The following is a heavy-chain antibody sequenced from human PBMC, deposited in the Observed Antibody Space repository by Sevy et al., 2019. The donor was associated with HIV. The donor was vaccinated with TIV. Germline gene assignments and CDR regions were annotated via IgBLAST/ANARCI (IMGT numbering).Heavy chain of an antibody. Sequence: ASVKVSCKASGYTFTGYYMHWVRQAPGQGLEWMGWINPNSGGTNYAQKFQGRVTMTRDTSISTAYMGLGRVRSDDTAVYYCARERVYCSGGSCKPGGWFDPWGQGTLVTVSS. CDR2: INPNSGGT. CDR3: ARERVYCSGGSCKPGGWFDP. V-gene: IGHV1-2*02. D-gene: IGHD2-15*01. CDR1: GYTFTGYY. J-gene: IGHJ5*02.